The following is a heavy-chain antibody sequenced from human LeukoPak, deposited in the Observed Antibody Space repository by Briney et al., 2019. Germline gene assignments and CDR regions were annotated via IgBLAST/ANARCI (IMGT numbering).Heavy chain of an antibody. Sequence: PGGSLRLSCATSGFIFSSYTLNWVRQAPGKGLEWVASITRGSVNKYYADSVRGRFTISRDNAENSVFLQMNSLRAEDTAVYYCAKGQDDSASWCEFFQHWGQGTLVAVSS. D-gene: IGHD2-8*01. V-gene: IGHV3-21*01. CDR3: AKGQDDSASWCEFFQH. CDR2: ITRGSVNK. CDR1: GFIFSSYT. J-gene: IGHJ1*01.